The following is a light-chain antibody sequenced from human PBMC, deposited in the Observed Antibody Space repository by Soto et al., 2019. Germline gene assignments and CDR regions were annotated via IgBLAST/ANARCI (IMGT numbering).Light chain of an antibody. J-gene: IGLJ2*01. Sequence: QSALTQPASVSGSPGQSITISCTGTSSDGGSYNLVSWYQQHPGKAPKLMIYEGSKRPSGVSNRFSGSKSGNTASLTISGLQAEDESDYYCCSYAGSSTVFGGGTKLTVL. CDR2: EGS. CDR1: SSDGGSYNL. V-gene: IGLV2-23*01. CDR3: CSYAGSSTV.